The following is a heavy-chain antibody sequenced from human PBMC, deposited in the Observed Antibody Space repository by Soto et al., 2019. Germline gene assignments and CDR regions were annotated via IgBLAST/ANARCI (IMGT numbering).Heavy chain of an antibody. D-gene: IGHD3-22*01. Sequence: SETLSLTCTVPGGSVNTAPSHWSWTRQSPRNGLEWIGTIYYTGSTHYNPSFESRVAISLDTTNNQFSLRLTSLTAADTAVYFCARDHHSYYDTSGYYPYFDFWGQGTLVTVSS. CDR1: GGSVNTAPSH. CDR2: IYYTGST. CDR3: ARDHHSYYDTSGYYPYFDF. J-gene: IGHJ4*02. V-gene: IGHV4-61*01.